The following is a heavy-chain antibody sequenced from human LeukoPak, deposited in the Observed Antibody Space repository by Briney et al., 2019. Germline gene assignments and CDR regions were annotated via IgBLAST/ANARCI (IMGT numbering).Heavy chain of an antibody. V-gene: IGHV3-7*01. CDR2: INTDGSEE. CDR3: ARDPAAWDY. J-gene: IGHJ4*02. CDR1: GFIFSNFW. D-gene: IGHD6-13*01. Sequence: GGSLKLSCAASGFIFSNFWMSWVRQAPGRGLEWVANINTDGSEEYYVDSVRGRFILSRDNARNSLYLQMNSLRAEDTAVYYCARDPAAWDYWGQGALVTVSS.